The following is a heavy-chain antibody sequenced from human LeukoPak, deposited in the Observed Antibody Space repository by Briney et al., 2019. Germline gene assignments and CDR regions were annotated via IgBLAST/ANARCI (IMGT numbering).Heavy chain of an antibody. V-gene: IGHV4-4*07. CDR2: IFSSGMT. J-gene: IGHJ4*02. CDR3: ARDRPPPGYSYGNYLDS. Sequence: SETLSLTCTVSGGSISNYYWNWIRQPAGKGLEWIGRIFSSGMTNYNPALKSRVTMSVDKSRESFSLKVSSVTAADTAVYYCARDRPPPGYSYGNYLDSWGQGTLVIVSS. D-gene: IGHD3-10*01. CDR1: GGSISNYY.